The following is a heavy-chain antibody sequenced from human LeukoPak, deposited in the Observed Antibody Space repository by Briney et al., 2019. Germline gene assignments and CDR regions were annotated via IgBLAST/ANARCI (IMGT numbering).Heavy chain of an antibody. Sequence: SETLSLTCIVSGGSISSSRFHWGWIRQPPGKGLEWIGSIYYSGSTYYSPSLKSRVTISVDTSKNQFSLKLSSVTAADTAVYYCARAGSSSRYSDFNYWGQGTLVTVSS. D-gene: IGHD2-2*01. CDR2: IYYSGST. V-gene: IGHV4-39*07. CDR3: ARAGSSSRYSDFNY. J-gene: IGHJ4*02. CDR1: GGSISSSRFH.